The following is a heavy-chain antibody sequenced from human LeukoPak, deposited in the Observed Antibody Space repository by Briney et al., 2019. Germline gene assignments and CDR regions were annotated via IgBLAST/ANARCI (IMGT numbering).Heavy chain of an antibody. CDR1: GGSISSYY. V-gene: IGHV4-59*01. Sequence: PSETLSLTCTVSGGSISSYYWSWIRQPPGKGLEWIGYIYYSGSTNYNPSLKSRVTISVDTSKNQFSLKLSSVTAADTAVYYCARTYYYDSSGYYYVLDYWGQGTLVTVSS. J-gene: IGHJ4*02. CDR3: ARTYYYDSSGYYYVLDY. CDR2: IYYSGST. D-gene: IGHD3-22*01.